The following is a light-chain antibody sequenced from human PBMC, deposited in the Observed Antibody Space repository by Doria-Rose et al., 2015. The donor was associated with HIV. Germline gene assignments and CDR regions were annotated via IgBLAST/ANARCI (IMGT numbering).Light chain of an antibody. Sequence: EIVLTQSPGTLSLSPGERATLSCRASQSFSSTYLAWYQQKPGQAPSLLIYDESTRSTGIPDRFSARGSGTDFTLTINGLEPEDFALYYCHQYGTSWTFGQGTKVEI. CDR1: QSFSSTY. CDR3: HQYGTSWT. V-gene: IGKV3-20*01. J-gene: IGKJ1*01. CDR2: DES.